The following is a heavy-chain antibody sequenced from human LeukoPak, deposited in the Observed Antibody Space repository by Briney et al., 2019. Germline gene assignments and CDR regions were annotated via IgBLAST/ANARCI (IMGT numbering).Heavy chain of an antibody. J-gene: IGHJ4*02. CDR1: GGSISSYY. CDR3: ARAPGVWNSALDY. Sequence: SETLSLTCTVSGGSISSYYWSWIRQPPGKGLEWIGYIYYSGSTNYNPSLKSRVTISVDTSKNQFSLKLSSVTAADTAVYYCARAPGVWNSALDYWGQGTLVTVSS. D-gene: IGHD1-7*01. CDR2: IYYSGST. V-gene: IGHV4-59*08.